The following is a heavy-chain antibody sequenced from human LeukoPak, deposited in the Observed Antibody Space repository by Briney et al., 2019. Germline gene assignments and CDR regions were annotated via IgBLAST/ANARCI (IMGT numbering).Heavy chain of an antibody. D-gene: IGHD5-24*01. J-gene: IGHJ4*02. Sequence: ASVKVSCKASGYTFTGYYMHWVRQAPGQGLEWMGWINPNSGGTNYAQKFQGRVTITADKSTSTAYMELSSLRSEDTAVYYCAINHLEMATYAAFDYWGQGTLVTVSS. CDR3: AINHLEMATYAAFDY. CDR1: GYTFTGYY. CDR2: INPNSGGT. V-gene: IGHV1-2*02.